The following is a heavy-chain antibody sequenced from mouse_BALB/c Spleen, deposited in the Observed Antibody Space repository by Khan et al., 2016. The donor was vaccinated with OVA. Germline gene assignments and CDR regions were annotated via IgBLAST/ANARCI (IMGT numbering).Heavy chain of an antibody. CDR3: ARIKKIVATYFDY. J-gene: IGHJ2*01. D-gene: IGHD1-1*01. CDR2: TNPTNGRT. CDR1: GYTFTSYW. Sequence: QVQLKQSGAELVKAGASVKMSCKASGYTFTSYWMHWVKQRLGQGLEWFAETNPTNGRTYNNEKFKSKATLTVDKSSSTAYMLLSGPTFDDSSVYYCARIKKIVATYFDYWGQGTTRTVSS. V-gene: IGHV1S81*02.